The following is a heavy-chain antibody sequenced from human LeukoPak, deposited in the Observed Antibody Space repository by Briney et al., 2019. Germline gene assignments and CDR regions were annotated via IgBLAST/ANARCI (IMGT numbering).Heavy chain of an antibody. D-gene: IGHD1-26*01. CDR1: EFTFISYS. CDR2: ISSSSSTI. V-gene: IGHV3-48*01. Sequence: GSLRLSCEASEFTFISYSMNWVRQAPGKGLEWVSYISSSSSTIYYAESVKGRFTISRDNAKNSLYLQMNSLRVEDTAVYYCARSRGNSGSYPLDYWGQGTLVTVSS. CDR3: ARSRGNSGSYPLDY. J-gene: IGHJ4*02.